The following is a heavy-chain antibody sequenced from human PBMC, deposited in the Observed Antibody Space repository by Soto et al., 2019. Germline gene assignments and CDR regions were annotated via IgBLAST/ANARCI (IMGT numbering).Heavy chain of an antibody. Sequence: SETLSLTCSVSGRSITSYCWSWVRQPPGKGLEWIGYIYDNGITSQNPSLKSRVTMSADTSQNQFSLKLTSVTGADTAVYYCARTYDSNGYANEFDSWGQGILVTVSS. CDR1: GRSITSYC. V-gene: IGHV4-59*12. D-gene: IGHD3-22*01. CDR3: ARTYDSNGYANEFDS. J-gene: IGHJ4*02. CDR2: IYDNGIT.